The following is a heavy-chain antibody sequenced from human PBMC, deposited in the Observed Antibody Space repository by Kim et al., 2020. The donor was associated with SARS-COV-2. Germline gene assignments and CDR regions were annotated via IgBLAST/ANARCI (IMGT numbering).Heavy chain of an antibody. D-gene: IGHD2-2*01. CDR1: GFTFRDYA. J-gene: IGHJ5*02. CDR3: AKDIFLGYCSSSSCYGGRLDP. V-gene: IGHV3-23*01. CDR2: ISGSGTT. Sequence: GGSLRLSCAASGFTFRDYAMTWVRQAAGKGLEWVSSISGSGTTYYADSVKGRFTISRDNSKNTLYLQMNSLRAEDTAVYYCAKDIFLGYCSSSSCYGGRLDPWGQGTLVTVSS.